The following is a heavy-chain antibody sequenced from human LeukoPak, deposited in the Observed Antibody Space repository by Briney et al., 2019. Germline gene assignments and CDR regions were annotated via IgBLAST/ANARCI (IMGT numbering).Heavy chain of an antibody. CDR1: EFTFSSYA. CDR3: AKDSSGWSHIYMDV. V-gene: IGHV3-23*01. J-gene: IGHJ6*03. D-gene: IGHD6-19*01. CDR2: ISAGGGTT. Sequence: GGSLRLSCAASEFTFSSYAMTWVRQAPGKGLEWVSGISAGGGTTYYADSVKGRFSISRDSAKKTVYLQMNSLRAEDTAVYYCAKDSSGWSHIYMDVSGKGATVTVSS.